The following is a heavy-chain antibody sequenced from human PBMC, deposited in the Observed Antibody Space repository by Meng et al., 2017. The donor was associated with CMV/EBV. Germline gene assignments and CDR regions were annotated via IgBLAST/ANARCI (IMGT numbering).Heavy chain of an antibody. CDR3: ARDPGVVVTNYFDY. Sequence: SCAASGFTFSSYSMNWVRQAPGKGLEWVSYISSSSSTIYYADSVKGRFTISRDNAKNSLYLQMNSLRAEDTAVYYCARDPGVVVTNYFDYWGQGTLVTVSS. CDR1: GFTFSSYS. V-gene: IGHV3-48*04. J-gene: IGHJ4*02. CDR2: ISSSSSTI. D-gene: IGHD3-22*01.